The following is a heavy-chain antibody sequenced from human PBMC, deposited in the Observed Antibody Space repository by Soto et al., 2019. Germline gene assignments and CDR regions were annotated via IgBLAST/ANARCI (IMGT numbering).Heavy chain of an antibody. V-gene: IGHV1-18*04. J-gene: IGHJ4*02. CDR1: GSTFTSNG. Sequence: GASVKVSCKVSGSTFTSNGSGWVRQAPGQGLEWRGWISTYNENMDSEPKLEDRRTMTTDRSTTTVYRERRNLESDDTALFYCGDVGGYSTGDYSFDLWGQGTPVTVSS. CDR2: ISTYNENM. D-gene: IGHD5-18*01. CDR3: GDVGGYSTGDYSFDL.